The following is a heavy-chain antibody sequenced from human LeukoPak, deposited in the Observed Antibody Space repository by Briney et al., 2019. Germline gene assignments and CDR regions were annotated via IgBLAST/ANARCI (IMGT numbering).Heavy chain of an antibody. CDR1: GFIFSNYG. Sequence: GGPLRLSCAASGFIFSNYGMNWVRQAPGKGLEWVSYISSSGSTIYYADSVKGRFTISRDNAKNSLYLQMNSLRAEDTAVYYCVRDDYYPIWGQGTMVTVSS. CDR3: VRDDYYPI. J-gene: IGHJ3*02. D-gene: IGHD3-10*01. V-gene: IGHV3-48*04. CDR2: ISSSGSTI.